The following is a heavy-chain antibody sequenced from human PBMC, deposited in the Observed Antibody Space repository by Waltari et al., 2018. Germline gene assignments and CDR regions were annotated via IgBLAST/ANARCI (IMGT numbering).Heavy chain of an antibody. CDR1: GFTFGNSG. CDR3: VKDGTTTAGYFDH. CDR2: ISHDGVDK. J-gene: IGHJ4*02. V-gene: IGHV3-30*18. D-gene: IGHD1-1*01. Sequence: QVQLVESGGGVVQHGRSLTLSCAACGFTFGNSGMHWDRQAPGKGLEWVAVISHDGVDKYYADSVKGRLTIFRDNSKDTLYVQIKSPRSEDTGLYYCVKDGTTTAGYFDHWGQGTPVTVSS.